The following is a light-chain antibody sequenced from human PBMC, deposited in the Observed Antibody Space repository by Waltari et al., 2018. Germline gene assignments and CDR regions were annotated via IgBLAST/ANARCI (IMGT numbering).Light chain of an antibody. CDR3: QQYGSSPIT. V-gene: IGKV3D-20*01. Sequence: EIVLKQSPATLSLSPGERATLSCGASQSVSSSHLAWYQQKPGLAPRLLIYDAASRATGIPDRFSGSGSGTDFTLTISRLEPEDFAVYYCQQYGSSPITFGQGTRLEIK. CDR2: DAA. J-gene: IGKJ5*01. CDR1: QSVSSSH.